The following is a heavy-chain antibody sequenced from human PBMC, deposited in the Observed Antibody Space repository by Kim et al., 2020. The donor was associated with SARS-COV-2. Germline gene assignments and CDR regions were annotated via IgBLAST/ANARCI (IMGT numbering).Heavy chain of an antibody. CDR2: IWYDGSNK. D-gene: IGHD2-15*01. CDR1: GFTFSSYG. V-gene: IGHV3-33*06. CDR3: AKDRARGGYCSGGSCYATVTTRSYFDY. Sequence: GGSLRLSCAASGFTFSSYGMHWVRQAPGKGLEWVAVIWYDGSNKYYADSVKGRFTISRDNSKNTLYLQMNSLRAEDTAVYYCAKDRARGGYCSGGSCYATVTTRSYFDYWGQGTLVTVSS. J-gene: IGHJ4*02.